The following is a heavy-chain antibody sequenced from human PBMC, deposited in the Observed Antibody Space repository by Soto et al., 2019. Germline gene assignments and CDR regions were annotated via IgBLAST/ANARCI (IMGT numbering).Heavy chain of an antibody. V-gene: IGHV3-30-3*01. CDR3: ARGQQLVGDYYGMDV. D-gene: IGHD6-13*01. Sequence: QVQLVESRGGVVQPGRSLRLSCAASGFTFSSYAMHWVRQAPGKGLEWVAVISYDGSNKYYADSVKGRFTISRDNSKNTLYLQMNSLRAEDTAVYYCARGQQLVGDYYGMDVWGQGTTVTVSS. J-gene: IGHJ6*02. CDR1: GFTFSSYA. CDR2: ISYDGSNK.